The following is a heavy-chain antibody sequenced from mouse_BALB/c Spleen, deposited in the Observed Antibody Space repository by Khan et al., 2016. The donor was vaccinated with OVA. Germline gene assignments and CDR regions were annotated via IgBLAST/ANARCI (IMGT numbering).Heavy chain of an antibody. CDR1: GYTFTDYA. CDR2: ISSYYGDP. D-gene: IGHD1-1*02. V-gene: IGHV1S137*01. J-gene: IGHJ3*01. Sequence: QVQLKESGAELVRPGVSLKISCKGSGYTFTDYAMHWVKQSHAKSLEWIGVISSYYGDPDYNQKFKGKATMTVDRSSSQAYLEISRLTSEDSAIYYSAGGGKFAYWGRGPLVTVA. CDR3: AGGGKFAY.